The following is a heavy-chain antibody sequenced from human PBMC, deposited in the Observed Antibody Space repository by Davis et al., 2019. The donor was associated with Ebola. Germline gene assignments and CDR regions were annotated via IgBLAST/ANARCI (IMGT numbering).Heavy chain of an antibody. V-gene: IGHV4-34*01. CDR3: ARIVVVPAAIRRNYYYYGMDV. D-gene: IGHD2-2*01. J-gene: IGHJ6*02. CDR1: GGSFSGYY. CDR2: INHSGST. Sequence: GSLRLSCAVYGGSFSGYYWSWIRQPPGKGLEWIGEINHSGSTNYNPSLKSRVTISVDTSKNQFSLKLSSVTAADTAVYYCARIVVVPAAIRRNYYYYGMDVWGQGTTVTVSS.